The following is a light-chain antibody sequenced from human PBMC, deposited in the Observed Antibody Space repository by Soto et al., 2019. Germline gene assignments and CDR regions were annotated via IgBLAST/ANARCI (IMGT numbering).Light chain of an antibody. J-gene: IGKJ1*01. Sequence: ELVLTLSPCTLHVPQRVSATLSCPPSQSVSSNKVAWYQQKPGQAPRLLIYGASSRATGIPDRFSGSGSGTDFTLTISRLEPEDFAVYHCQQYGISPWTFGQGTKVDIK. CDR2: GAS. CDR1: QSVSSNK. V-gene: IGKV3-20*01. CDR3: QQYGISPWT.